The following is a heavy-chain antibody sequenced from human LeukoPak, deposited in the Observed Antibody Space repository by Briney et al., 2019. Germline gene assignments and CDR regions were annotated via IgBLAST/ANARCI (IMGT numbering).Heavy chain of an antibody. J-gene: IGHJ4*02. CDR2: IKQDGSEK. CDR1: GFTFSSYW. CDR3: ARGGPDY. D-gene: IGHD5-12*01. V-gene: IGHV3-7*01. Sequence: SGGSLRLSCAASGFTFSSYWVSWVRQAPGKGLEWVANIKQDGSEKYYVDSVKGRFTISRDNAKNSLYLQMNSLRAEDTAVYYCARGGPDYWGQGTLVTVSS.